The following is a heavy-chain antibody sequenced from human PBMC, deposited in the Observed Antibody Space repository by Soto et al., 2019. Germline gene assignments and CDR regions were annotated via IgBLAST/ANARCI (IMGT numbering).Heavy chain of an antibody. J-gene: IGHJ2*01. V-gene: IGHV4-61*08. CDR1: GGTLISSVYC. CDR3: ARFNWYFDL. Sequence: SETLSVTCRVSGGTLISSVYCWSWKHQPPGKGLEWIGYIYYSGSTNYNPSLKSRVTISVDTSKNQFSLKLSSVTAADTAVYYCARFNWYFDLWGRGTLVTVSS. CDR2: IYYSGST.